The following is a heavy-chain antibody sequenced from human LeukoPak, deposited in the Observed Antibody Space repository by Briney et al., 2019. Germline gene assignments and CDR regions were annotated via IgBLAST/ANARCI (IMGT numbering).Heavy chain of an antibody. CDR3: ARVSHVVFAFDI. Sequence: SETPFLTCTVSGGSISSYHCSWIRQPAGKGLEWIGRIYTSGSTNYNPSLKSRVTMSVDTSKNQFSLKLSSVTAADTAVYYCARVSHVVFAFDIWGQGTMVTVSS. J-gene: IGHJ3*02. CDR1: GGSISSYH. CDR2: IYTSGST. V-gene: IGHV4-4*07. D-gene: IGHD2-8*02.